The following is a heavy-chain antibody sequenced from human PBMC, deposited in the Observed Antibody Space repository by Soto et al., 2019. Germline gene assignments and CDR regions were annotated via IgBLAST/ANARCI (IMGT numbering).Heavy chain of an antibody. Sequence: PGGSLRLSCAASGFTVSSNYMSWVRQAPGKGLEWVSVIYSGGSTYYADSVKGRFTISRDNSKNTLYLQMNSLRAEDTAVYYCARDSVLEGAIEYYYYGMDVWGQGTTVTVSS. CDR2: IYSGGST. D-gene: IGHD1-26*01. V-gene: IGHV3-66*01. J-gene: IGHJ6*02. CDR1: GFTVSSNY. CDR3: ARDSVLEGAIEYYYYGMDV.